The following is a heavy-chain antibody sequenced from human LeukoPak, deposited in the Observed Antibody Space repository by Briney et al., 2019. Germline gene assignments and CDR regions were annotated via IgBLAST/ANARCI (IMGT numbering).Heavy chain of an antibody. CDR1: GFTFSGYG. D-gene: IGHD3-22*01. CDR2: IRSKAYGGTT. V-gene: IGHV3-49*04. J-gene: IGHJ4*02. CDR3: TRSRYYDSSGYNFFDY. Sequence: QPGGFLRLSCAASGFTFSGYGINWVRQAPGKGLEWVGFIRSKAYGGTTEYAAPVKGRFTISRDDSKSIAYLQMNSLKTEDTAVYYCTRSRYYDSSGYNFFDYWGQGTLVTVSS.